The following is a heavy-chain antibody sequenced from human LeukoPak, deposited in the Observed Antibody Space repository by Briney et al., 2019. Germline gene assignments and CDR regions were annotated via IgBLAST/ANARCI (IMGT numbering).Heavy chain of an antibody. CDR2: ISAYNGNT. D-gene: IGHD2-2*02. CDR3: ARVAEVVPAAIGLGFGESSGYFDY. CDR1: GYTFTSYG. J-gene: IGHJ4*02. V-gene: IGHV1-18*01. Sequence: ASVKVSCKASGYTFTSYGTNWVRQAPGQGLEWMGWISAYNGNTNYAQELQGRVTMTTDTSTTTAYMELRSLRSDDTAVYYCARVAEVVPAAIGLGFGESSGYFDYWGQGTLVTVSS.